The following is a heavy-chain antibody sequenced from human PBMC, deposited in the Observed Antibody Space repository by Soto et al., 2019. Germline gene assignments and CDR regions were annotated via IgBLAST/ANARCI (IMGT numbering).Heavy chain of an antibody. Sequence: ASVKVSCKASGYTFTDYYMHWVRQAPGQGLEWMGWINPNSGGTNYAQKFQGWVTMTRDTSISTAHMELSRLGSDDTAVYYCARGGYDILTGYSRANYYYYYGMGVWGQGTTVTVSS. CDR3: ARGGYDILTGYSRANYYYYYGMGV. D-gene: IGHD3-9*01. V-gene: IGHV1-2*04. CDR1: GYTFTDYY. CDR2: INPNSGGT. J-gene: IGHJ6*02.